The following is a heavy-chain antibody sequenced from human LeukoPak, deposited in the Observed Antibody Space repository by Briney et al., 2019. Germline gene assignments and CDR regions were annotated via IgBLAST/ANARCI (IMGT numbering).Heavy chain of an antibody. J-gene: IGHJ3*02. Sequence: GRSLRLSCAASGFTFSSYVMHWVRQAPGKGLEWVAVISYDGSNKYYADSVKGRFTISRDNSKNTLYLQMNSLRAEDTAVYYCARGLETYYYDSSGFNDAFDIWGQGTMVTVSS. CDR3: ARGLETYYYDSSGFNDAFDI. V-gene: IGHV3-30*04. CDR2: ISYDGSNK. CDR1: GFTFSSYV. D-gene: IGHD3-22*01.